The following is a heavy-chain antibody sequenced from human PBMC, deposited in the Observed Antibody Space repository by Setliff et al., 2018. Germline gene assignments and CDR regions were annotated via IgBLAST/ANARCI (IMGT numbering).Heavy chain of an antibody. Sequence: TSETLSLTCTASGGTFSDYYWTWIRQPPGKGLEWIGEINHSGSTNYNPSLKSRVTISVDTSKDQFSLTLSSVTAADTAVYYCARLPNYVWGSPVDYWGQGTLVTVSS. CDR2: INHSGST. D-gene: IGHD3-16*01. CDR3: ARLPNYVWGSPVDY. V-gene: IGHV4-34*01. J-gene: IGHJ4*02. CDR1: GGTFSDYY.